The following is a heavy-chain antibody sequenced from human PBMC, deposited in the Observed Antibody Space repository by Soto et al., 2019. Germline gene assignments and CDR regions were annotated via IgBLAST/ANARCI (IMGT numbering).Heavy chain of an antibody. J-gene: IGHJ4*02. D-gene: IGHD5-18*01. CDR3: ARDRGTAMDTGTFDY. V-gene: IGHV1-69*13. CDR1: RGTFSSYA. Sequence: GTSVKVSCKASRGTFSSYAISWVRQAPGQGREWMGGIIPIFGTANYAQKFQGRVTITADESTSRAYMELSSMRSEDTAVYYCARDRGTAMDTGTFDYWGQGTLVTVSS. CDR2: IIPIFGTA.